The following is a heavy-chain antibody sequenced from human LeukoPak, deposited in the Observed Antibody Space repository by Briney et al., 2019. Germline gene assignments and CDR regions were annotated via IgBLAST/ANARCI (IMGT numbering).Heavy chain of an antibody. D-gene: IGHD3-10*01. J-gene: IGHJ4*02. CDR2: INHSGST. CDR3: ARAGRGRFDY. CDR1: GGSFSGYY. Sequence: SETLSLTCAVYGGSFSGYYWSWIRQPPGKGLEWIGEINHSGSTNYNPSLKSRVTISVDRSKNQFSLKLSSVTAADTAVYYCARAGRGRFDYWGQGTLVTVSS. V-gene: IGHV4-34*01.